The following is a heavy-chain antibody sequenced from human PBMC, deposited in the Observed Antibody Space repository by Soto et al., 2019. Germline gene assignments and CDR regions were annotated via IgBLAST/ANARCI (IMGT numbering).Heavy chain of an antibody. CDR1: GGSISSYY. CDR2: VNYIGGT. V-gene: IGHV4-59*12. CDR3: ARGRWEVRFDD. D-gene: IGHD1-26*01. J-gene: IGHJ4*02. Sequence: SGTLSLTCTVSGGSISSYYWSWIRQPPGKGLEWIGDVNYIGGTNYNPSLNSRVTISVDTSKNQSSLSLNFLSAADTAVYYCARGRWEVRFDDWGQGTPVTVSS.